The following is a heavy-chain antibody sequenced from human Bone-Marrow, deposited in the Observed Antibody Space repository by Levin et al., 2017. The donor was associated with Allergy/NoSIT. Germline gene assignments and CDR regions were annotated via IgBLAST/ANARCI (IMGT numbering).Heavy chain of an antibody. CDR3: ARARPYYFDY. V-gene: IGHV3-30-3*01. J-gene: IGHJ4*02. CDR1: GFTFSSYA. Sequence: PGGSLRLSCAASGFTFSSYAMHWVRQAPGKGLEWVAVISYDGSNKYYADSVKGRFTISRDNSKNTLYLQMNSLRAEDTAVYYCARARPYYFDYWGQGTLVTVSS. CDR2: ISYDGSNK.